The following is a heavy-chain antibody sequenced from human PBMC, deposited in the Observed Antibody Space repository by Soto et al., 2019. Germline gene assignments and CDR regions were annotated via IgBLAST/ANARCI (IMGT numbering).Heavy chain of an antibody. J-gene: IGHJ5*02. Sequence: SETLSLTCTVSGGSISSGGYYWSWIRQHPGKGLEWIGYIYYSGSTYYNPSLKSRVTISVDTSKNQFSLKLSSVTAADTAVYYCARGIAAAVAWFDPWGQGTLVTVS. CDR3: ARGIAAAVAWFDP. CDR1: GGSISSGGYY. D-gene: IGHD6-13*01. CDR2: IYYSGST. V-gene: IGHV4-31*02.